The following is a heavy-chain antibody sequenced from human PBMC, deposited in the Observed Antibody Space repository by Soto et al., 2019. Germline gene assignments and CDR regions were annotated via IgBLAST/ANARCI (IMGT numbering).Heavy chain of an antibody. J-gene: IGHJ4*02. CDR3: AHVYGGYDNFDY. CDR2: IYWDDDK. V-gene: IGHV2-5*02. CDR1: GFSLSTSGVG. Sequence: SSPTLVNPTQTLTLTCTFSGFSLSTSGVGVGWIRQPPGKALEWLALIYWDDDKRYSPSLKSRLTITKDTSKNQVVLTMTNMDPVDIAIYYCAHVYGGYDNFDYWGQGTLVTVSS. D-gene: IGHD5-12*01.